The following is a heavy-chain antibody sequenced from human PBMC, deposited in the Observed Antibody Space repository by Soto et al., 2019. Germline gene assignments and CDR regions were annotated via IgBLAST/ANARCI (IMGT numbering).Heavy chain of an antibody. D-gene: IGHD3-16*01. J-gene: IGHJ4*02. CDR1: GGSITSGGNY. CDR2: IYYSGST. V-gene: IGHV4-31*03. Sequence: QVQLQESGPGLVKPSQTLSLTCSVSGGSITSGGNYWSWIRQHPGKGLEWIGYIYYSGSTYYNPSLKSRVTIPLNPSKNHFPLTLGSVPAADTAVYYWARVILRRIDYGGQGPLVTVSS. CDR3: ARVILRRIDY.